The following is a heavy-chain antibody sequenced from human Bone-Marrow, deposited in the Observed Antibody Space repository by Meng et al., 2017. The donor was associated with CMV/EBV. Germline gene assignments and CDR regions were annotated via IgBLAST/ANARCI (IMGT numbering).Heavy chain of an antibody. CDR1: GFTFSNYH. J-gene: IGHJ6*02. Sequence: GESLKISCVASGFTFSNYHMHWVRQAPGKGLEWVAVIWYDGSNKYYADSVKGRFTISRDNSKNTLYLQMNSLRAEDTAVYYCAKGPTEGMDVWGQGTTVTVSS. V-gene: IGHV3-33*06. CDR2: IWYDGSNK. CDR3: AKGPTEGMDV.